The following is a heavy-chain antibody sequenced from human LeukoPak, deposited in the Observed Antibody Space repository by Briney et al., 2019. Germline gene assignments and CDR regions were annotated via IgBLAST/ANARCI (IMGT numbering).Heavy chain of an antibody. CDR2: INPNSGGT. CDR1: GCTFTGYY. J-gene: IGHJ3*02. V-gene: IGHV1-2*02. CDR3: ARPRFWFGELLEAFDI. D-gene: IGHD3-10*01. Sequence: EASVKVSCKASGCTFTGYYVHWVRQAPGQGLEWMGWINPNSGGTNYAQKFQGRVTMTRDTSISTAYMELSRLRSDDTAVYYCARPRFWFGELLEAFDIWGQGTMVTVSS.